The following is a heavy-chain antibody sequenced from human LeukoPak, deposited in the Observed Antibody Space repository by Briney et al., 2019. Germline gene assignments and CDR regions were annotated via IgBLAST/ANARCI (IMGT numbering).Heavy chain of an antibody. CDR1: GFTFSSFG. CDR2: ISTSSSYI. CDR3: ARGGASSSWYGYYFDY. V-gene: IGHV3-21*01. Sequence: GESLRLSCAASGFTFSSFGMNWVRQAPGKGLEWVSSISTSSSYIYYADSVKGRFTISRDNAKNSLYLQMNSLRAEDTAVYYCARGGASSSWYGYYFDYWGQGTLVTVSS. D-gene: IGHD6-13*01. J-gene: IGHJ4*02.